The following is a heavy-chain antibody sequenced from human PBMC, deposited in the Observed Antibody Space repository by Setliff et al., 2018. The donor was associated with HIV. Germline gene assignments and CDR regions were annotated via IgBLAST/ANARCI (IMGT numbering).Heavy chain of an antibody. D-gene: IGHD6-6*01. CDR3: ARGRHYSSSAPFAIDF. CDR2: INHSGST. Sequence: SETLSLTCAVYGGSFSGYYWSWIRQPPGKGRGWIGEINHSGSTNYNPSLKSRVAISVDTSKNQFSVKLSSVTAADTAVYYCARGRHYSSSAPFAIDFWGQGMLVTVSS. CDR1: GGSFSGYY. V-gene: IGHV4-34*01. J-gene: IGHJ4*02.